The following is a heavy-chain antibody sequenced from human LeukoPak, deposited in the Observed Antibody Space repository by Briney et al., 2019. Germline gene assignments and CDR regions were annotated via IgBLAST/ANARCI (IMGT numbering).Heavy chain of an antibody. J-gene: IGHJ4*02. CDR1: GYTFTSYA. CDR2: INAGNGNT. Sequence: ASVKVSCKASGYTFTSYAMHWVRQAPGQRLEWMGWINAGNGNTKYSQKFQGRVTITRDTSASTAYMELSSLRSDDTAVYYCARDYCSSTSCPTNYFDYWGQGTLVTVSS. V-gene: IGHV1-3*01. D-gene: IGHD2-2*01. CDR3: ARDYCSSTSCPTNYFDY.